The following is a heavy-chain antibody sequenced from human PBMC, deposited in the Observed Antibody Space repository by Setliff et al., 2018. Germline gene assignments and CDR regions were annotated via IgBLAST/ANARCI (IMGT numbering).Heavy chain of an antibody. V-gene: IGHV4-38-2*02. Sequence: NPSETLSLTCNVSGDSISSTYHWGWIRQSPGKGLEWIGTIYHSGSTNYNPSLKSRVTISVDTSKNQFSLKLSSVTAADTAVYYCARVPLHSGSYGEYYYYGMDVWGQGTTVTVSS. CDR2: IYHSGST. CDR1: GDSISSTYH. J-gene: IGHJ6*02. CDR3: ARVPLHSGSYGEYYYYGMDV. D-gene: IGHD1-26*01.